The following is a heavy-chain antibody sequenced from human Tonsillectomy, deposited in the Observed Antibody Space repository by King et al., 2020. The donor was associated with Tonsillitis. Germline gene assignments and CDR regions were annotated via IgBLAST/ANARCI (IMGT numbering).Heavy chain of an antibody. Sequence: VQLQESGPGLVKPSQTLSLTCTVSGGSISSGDYYWGWIRQPPGKGLEWIGYIYYSGNTYYNPSLKSRVTISVDTSKNQFSLKLTSVTAADTAVYYCATSAASTVFDYWGQGTLVTVSS. CDR1: GGSISSGDYY. J-gene: IGHJ4*02. CDR2: IYYSGNT. CDR3: ATSAASTVFDY. V-gene: IGHV4-30-4*01.